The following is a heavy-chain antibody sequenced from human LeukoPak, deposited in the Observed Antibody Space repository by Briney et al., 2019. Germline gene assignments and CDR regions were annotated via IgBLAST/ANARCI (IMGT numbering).Heavy chain of an antibody. CDR2: ISYSGST. J-gene: IGHJ4*02. CDR3: ATRRVGATFDY. CDR1: GGSVNSGSSY. Sequence: SETLSLTGTVSGGSVNSGSSYWSWIRQPPGKGLEWIGCISYSGSTNYNPSLRSRVTMSLDTSKNQFSLTLSSVTAADTAVYFCATRRVGATFDYWGQGTLVTVSS. V-gene: IGHV4-61*01. D-gene: IGHD1-26*01.